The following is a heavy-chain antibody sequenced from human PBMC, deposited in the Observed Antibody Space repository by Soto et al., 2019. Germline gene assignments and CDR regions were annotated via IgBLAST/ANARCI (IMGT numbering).Heavy chain of an antibody. CDR2: TYSGGNP. V-gene: IGHV3-53*01. J-gene: IGHJ5*02. Sequence: LRLSCAASGFSVGGNYMSWARLAPGKGLECVSLTYSGGNPYYADSVRGRFTLSRDNSENTLYLQMNSLRVEDTAVYFCARGPNSDTWGQGTLVTVSS. CDR1: GFSVGGNY. CDR3: ARGPNSDT.